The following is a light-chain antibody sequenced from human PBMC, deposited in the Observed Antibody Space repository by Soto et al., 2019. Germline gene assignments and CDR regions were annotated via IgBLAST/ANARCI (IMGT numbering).Light chain of an antibody. V-gene: IGLV2-14*01. J-gene: IGLJ1*01. Sequence: QSVLTQPASVSGSPGQSITISCTGTSSDVGGYNYVSWYQQLPGKAPKLMIYEVSDRPSGVSSRFSGSKSGNTASLTISGLQAEDEGEYYCSSYTTSSTRFFGTGTKLTVL. CDR2: EVS. CDR3: SSYTTSSTRF. CDR1: SSDVGGYNY.